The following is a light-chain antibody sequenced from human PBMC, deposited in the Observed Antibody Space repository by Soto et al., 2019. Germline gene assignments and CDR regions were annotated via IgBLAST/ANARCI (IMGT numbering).Light chain of an antibody. V-gene: IGLV2-14*01. J-gene: IGLJ1*01. CDR3: SSYTAFTTYV. CDR2: AVS. CDR1: SSDIGGYNS. Sequence: QSALTQPASVSGSPGQSITISCTGTSSDIGGYNSVSWYQQHPGKAPKLVIYAVSNRPSGVSSRFSGSKSGNTASLTMSGLQAEDEADYYCSSYTAFTTYVFGSGTKVTVL.